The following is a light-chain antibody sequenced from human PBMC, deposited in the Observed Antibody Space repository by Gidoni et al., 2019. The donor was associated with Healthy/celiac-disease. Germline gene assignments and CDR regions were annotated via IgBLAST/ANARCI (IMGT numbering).Light chain of an antibody. CDR1: KLGDKY. Sequence: SYELTQPHSVSVSPGQTASITCSGDKLGDKYACWYQQKPGQSPVLVIYQDSKRPSGIPERFSASNSGNTATLTISGTQAMDEADYYCQAWDSSTLVVFGGGTKLTVL. CDR3: QAWDSSTLVV. CDR2: QDS. J-gene: IGLJ2*01. V-gene: IGLV3-1*01.